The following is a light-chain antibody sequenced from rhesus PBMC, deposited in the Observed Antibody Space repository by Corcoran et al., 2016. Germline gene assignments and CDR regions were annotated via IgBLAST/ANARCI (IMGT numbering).Light chain of an antibody. CDR2: DAS. CDR3: QQSSSFPLT. CDR1: QSIGSS. Sequence: EIVLTQSPAFRSVTLKEKVTITCQASQSIGSSFHWYQQKPDQSPKLHIKDASQSNSGCPPRFSGSGSGTDFTLPINSLEAEAAATYYCQQSSSFPLTFGGGTNGEIK. J-gene: IGKJ4*01. V-gene: IGKV6-55*01.